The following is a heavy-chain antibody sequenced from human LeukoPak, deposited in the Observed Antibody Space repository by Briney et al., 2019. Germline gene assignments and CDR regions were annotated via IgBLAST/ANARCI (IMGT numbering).Heavy chain of an antibody. CDR2: ISHHGSNE. CDR3: ARVHDTTGYYHYFDS. Sequence: GGSLRLSCEASGFTFSTYPMHWVRQAPDKGLEWVAMISHHGSNEYYADSVKGRFTISRDNSKNTLYLQMNNPRVEDTAIYYCARVHDTTGYYHYFDSWGQGTQVTVSS. V-gene: IGHV3-30*14. CDR1: GFTFSTYP. D-gene: IGHD3-9*01. J-gene: IGHJ4*02.